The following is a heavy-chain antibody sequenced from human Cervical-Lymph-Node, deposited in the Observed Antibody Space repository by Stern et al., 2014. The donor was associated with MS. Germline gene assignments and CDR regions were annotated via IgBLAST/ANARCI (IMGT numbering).Heavy chain of an antibody. Sequence: EVQLVESGGGLVKPGGSLRLSFAASSFTFSSYAMNWVRQAPGTGLEWVSSIRPNFADKYYADSGKGRFTISRDNAKNSVYLQMNSLRVEDTAVYYCARDWGGYDPTVTNWYFDLGGRGTLVTVSS. CDR3: ARDWGGYDPTVTNWYFDL. J-gene: IGHJ2*01. V-gene: IGHV3-21*01. CDR2: IRPNFADK. CDR1: SFTFSSYA. D-gene: IGHD4-17*01.